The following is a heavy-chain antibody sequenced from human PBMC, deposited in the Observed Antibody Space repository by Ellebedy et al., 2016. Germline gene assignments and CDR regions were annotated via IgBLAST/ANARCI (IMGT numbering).Heavy chain of an antibody. J-gene: IGHJ1*01. V-gene: IGHV1-24*01. D-gene: IGHD6-19*01. CDR1: GYTLTELS. CDR2: FDPEDGET. CDR3: ARGRYTNSWLVSEYFHH. Sequence: ASVKVSCKVSGYTLTELSMHWVRQAPGKGLEWMGGFDPEDGETNYAQNLQGRVTMTTDTSTSTAYMELRSLRSDDTAVYYCARGRYTNSWLVSEYFHHWGQGTLVTVSS.